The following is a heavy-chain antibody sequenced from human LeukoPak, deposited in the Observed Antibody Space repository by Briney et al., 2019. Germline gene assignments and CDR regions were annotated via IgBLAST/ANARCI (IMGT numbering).Heavy chain of an antibody. D-gene: IGHD1-1*01. CDR1: GFTFTGYY. J-gene: IGHJ5*02. V-gene: IGHV1-2*02. CDR2: INPNSGGT. Sequence: ASVKVSCKASGFTFTGYYMHWVRQAPGQGLEWMGWINPNSGGTNYAQKFQGRVTMTRDTSISTAYMELSRLRSDDTAVYYCARVQLERPQFDPWGQGTLVTVSS. CDR3: ARVQLERPQFDP.